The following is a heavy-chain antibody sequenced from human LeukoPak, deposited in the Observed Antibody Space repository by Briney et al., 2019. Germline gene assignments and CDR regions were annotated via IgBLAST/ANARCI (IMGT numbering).Heavy chain of an antibody. CDR2: MNPNSGNT. CDR1: GYTFTNYD. J-gene: IGHJ6*03. Sequence: ASVKVSCKASGYTFTNYDINWVRQATGQGLEWMGWMNPNSGNTGYAQKFQGRVTMTRNTPISTAYMELSSLRSEDTAVYYCARNYYDSSGYYLGLYYYYYYMDVWGKGTTVTVSS. D-gene: IGHD3-22*01. V-gene: IGHV1-8*01. CDR3: ARNYYDSSGYYLGLYYYYYYMDV.